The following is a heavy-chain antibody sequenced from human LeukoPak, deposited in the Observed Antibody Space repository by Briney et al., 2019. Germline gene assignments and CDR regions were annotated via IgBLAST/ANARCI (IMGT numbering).Heavy chain of an antibody. CDR3: ARVRKASYNWNYRPYYYYGMDV. CDR1: GFTLSSFS. Sequence: PGGSLRLSCAASGFTLSSFSMNWVRQAPGKGLEWLSYISSSSSTIYYSDSVKGRFTISRDNAKNSLYLQMNSLRDEDTAVYYCARVRKASYNWNYRPYYYYGMDVWGQGTTVTVSS. V-gene: IGHV3-48*02. CDR2: ISSSSSTI. D-gene: IGHD1-7*01. J-gene: IGHJ6*02.